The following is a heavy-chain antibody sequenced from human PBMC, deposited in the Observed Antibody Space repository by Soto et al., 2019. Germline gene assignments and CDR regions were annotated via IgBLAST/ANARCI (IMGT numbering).Heavy chain of an antibody. D-gene: IGHD3-22*01. Sequence: ASVNVSCEASGYTFTSYAMHWVRQAPGQRLEWMGWINAGNGNTKYSQKFQGRVTITRDTSASTAYMELSSLRSEDTAVYYCARVGRYYYDSSGYYQTNNYYYYYGMDVWGQGTTVTVCS. J-gene: IGHJ6*02. CDR3: ARVGRYYYDSSGYYQTNNYYYYYGMDV. CDR2: INAGNGNT. V-gene: IGHV1-3*01. CDR1: GYTFTSYA.